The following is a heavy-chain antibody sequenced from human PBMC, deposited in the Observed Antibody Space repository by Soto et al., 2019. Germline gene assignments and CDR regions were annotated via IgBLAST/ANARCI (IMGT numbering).Heavy chain of an antibody. CDR3: ARDSLSGTTNCGMDV. J-gene: IGHJ6*02. D-gene: IGHD2-8*01. V-gene: IGHV3-33*01. Sequence: PGGSLRLSCAASGFTFSSYGMHWVRQAPGKGLEWVAVIWYDGSNKYYADSVKGRFTISRDNSKNTLYLQMNSLRAEDTAVYYCARDSLSGTTNCGMDVWGQGTTVTVSS. CDR1: GFTFSSYG. CDR2: IWYDGSNK.